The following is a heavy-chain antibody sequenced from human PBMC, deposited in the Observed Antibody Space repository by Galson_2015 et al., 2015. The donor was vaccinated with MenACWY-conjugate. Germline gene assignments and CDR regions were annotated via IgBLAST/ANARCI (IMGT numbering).Heavy chain of an antibody. Sequence: EWLAFVYWNDDKRYSPSLRSRLTITKDTSRNQVVLTMTNMDPADTSIFYCAYRTHVTSVDFWGQGTLVTVSS. CDR2: VYWNDDK. J-gene: IGHJ4*02. CDR3: AYRTHVTSVDF. D-gene: IGHD2-21*02. V-gene: IGHV2-5*01.